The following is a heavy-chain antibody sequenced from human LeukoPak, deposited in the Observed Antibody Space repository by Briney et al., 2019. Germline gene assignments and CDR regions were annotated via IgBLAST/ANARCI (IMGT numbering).Heavy chain of an antibody. Sequence: SGTLSLTCGVSGGSISSSNWWSWVRQPPGKGLEWIGEINHSGSTNYNPSLKSRVTISVDTSKNQFSLKLSSVTAADTAVYYCATSSGWTDVWGKGTTVTVSS. D-gene: IGHD6-19*01. CDR3: ATSSGWTDV. CDR2: INHSGST. V-gene: IGHV4-4*02. J-gene: IGHJ6*04. CDR1: GGSISSSNW.